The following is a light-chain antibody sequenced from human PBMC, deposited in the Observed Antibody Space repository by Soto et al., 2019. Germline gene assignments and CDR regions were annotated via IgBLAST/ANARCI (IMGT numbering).Light chain of an antibody. CDR1: SSNIGNNN. CDR2: INS. V-gene: IGLV1-44*01. CDR3: AVWDDSLNGVV. J-gene: IGLJ2*01. Sequence: QPVLTQPPSASGTPGQRVTISCSGSSSNIGNNNVHWYQQIPGTAPKLLIYINSQRPSGVPDRFSGSKFVTSASLAISGLQSEDEADYYCAVWDDSLNGVVFGGGTKLTVL.